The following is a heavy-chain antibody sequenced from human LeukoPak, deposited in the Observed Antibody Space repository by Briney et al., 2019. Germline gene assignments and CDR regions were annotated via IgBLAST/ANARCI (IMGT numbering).Heavy chain of an antibody. CDR2: LTKTGTYT. J-gene: IGHJ4*02. D-gene: IGHD3-22*01. CDR3: ARDTYDISGYKYIYYFDF. Sequence: AGGSLRLSCAASGFTFSSYNMNWVRQAPGKGLEWVSSLTKTGTYTFYADSVKGRFTVSRDNAKNSLYLQMNSLRAEDTAVYYCARDTYDISGYKYIYYFDFWGRGTLVTVSS. CDR1: GFTFSSYN. V-gene: IGHV3-21*01.